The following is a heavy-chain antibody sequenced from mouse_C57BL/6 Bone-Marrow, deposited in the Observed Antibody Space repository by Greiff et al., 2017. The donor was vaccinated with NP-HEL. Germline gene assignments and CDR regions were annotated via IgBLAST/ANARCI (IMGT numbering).Heavy chain of an antibody. Sequence: EVMLVESGPVLVKPGASVKMSCKASGYTFTDYYMNWVKQSHGKSLEWIGVINPYNGGTSYNQKFKGKATLTVDKSSSTAYMELNSLTSEDSAVYYCAAHYYVMDYWGQGTSVTVSS. V-gene: IGHV1-19*01. CDR2: INPYNGGT. J-gene: IGHJ4*01. CDR3: AAHYYVMDY. CDR1: GYTFTDYY.